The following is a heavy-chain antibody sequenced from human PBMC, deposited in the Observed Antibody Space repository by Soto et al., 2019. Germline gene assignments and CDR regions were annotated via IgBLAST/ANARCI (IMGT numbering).Heavy chain of an antibody. CDR1: GGSISSSNW. V-gene: IGHV4-4*02. CDR3: ARGGATVGRRFYWYFDL. D-gene: IGHD1-26*01. CDR2: IYHSGST. J-gene: IGHJ2*01. Sequence: QVQLQESGPGLVKPSGTLSLTCAVSGGSISSSNWWSWVRQPPGKGLEWIGEIYHSGSTNYNPSLKSRVTISVDKSKNQFSLQLSSVTAADTAVYYCARGGATVGRRFYWYFDLWGRGTLVTVSS.